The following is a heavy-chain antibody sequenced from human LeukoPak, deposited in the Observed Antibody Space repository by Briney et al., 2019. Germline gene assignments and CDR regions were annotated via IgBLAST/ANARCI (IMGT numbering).Heavy chain of an antibody. CDR1: GGSISSGDYY. J-gene: IGHJ4*02. CDR3: ARPRSGYSPAFDY. V-gene: IGHV4-39*07. D-gene: IGHD3-22*01. Sequence: PSETLSLTCTVSGGSISSGDYYWSWIRQPPGKGLEWIGEINHSGSTNYNPSLKSRVTISVDTSKNQFSLKLSSVTAADTAVYYCARPRSGYSPAFDYWGQGTLVTVSS. CDR2: INHSGST.